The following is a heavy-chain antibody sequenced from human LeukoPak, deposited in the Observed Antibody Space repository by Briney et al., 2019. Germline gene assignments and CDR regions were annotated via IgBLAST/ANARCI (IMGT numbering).Heavy chain of an antibody. Sequence: ASVKVSCKASGYTFTSYGISWVRQAPGQGLEWMGWMNPNSGNTGYAQKFQGRVTMTRNTSISTAYMELSSLRSEDTAVYYCARGEESSSPFDYWGQGTLVTVSS. D-gene: IGHD6-13*01. J-gene: IGHJ4*02. CDR1: GYTFTSYG. V-gene: IGHV1-8*02. CDR3: ARGEESSSPFDY. CDR2: MNPNSGNT.